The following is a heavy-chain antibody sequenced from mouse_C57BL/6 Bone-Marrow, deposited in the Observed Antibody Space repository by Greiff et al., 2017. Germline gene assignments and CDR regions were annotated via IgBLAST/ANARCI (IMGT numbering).Heavy chain of an antibody. Sequence: EVQRVESGGDLVKPGGSLKLSCAASGFTFSSYGMSWVRQTPDKRLEWVATISSGGSYTYYPDSVKGRFTISRDNAKITLYLQMSSLKSEDTAMYYCARLAGYYAMDYWGQGTSVTVSS. J-gene: IGHJ4*01. D-gene: IGHD3-3*01. CDR1: GFTFSSYG. CDR2: ISSGGSYT. V-gene: IGHV5-6*01. CDR3: ARLAGYYAMDY.